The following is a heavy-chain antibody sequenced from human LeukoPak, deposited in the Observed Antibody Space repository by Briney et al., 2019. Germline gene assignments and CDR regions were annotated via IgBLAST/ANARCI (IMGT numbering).Heavy chain of an antibody. D-gene: IGHD2-2*01. Sequence: GRCLRLSCAASGFTFSSYGMHWVRQAPGKGLEWVAVISYDGSHKYYADSVKGRFTISRDNSKNTLYLQMNSLRAEDTAVYYCAKDSMYQLLFNTVYWGQGTLVSVSS. CDR3: AKDSMYQLLFNTVY. CDR2: ISYDGSHK. CDR1: GFTFSSYG. J-gene: IGHJ4*02. V-gene: IGHV3-30*18.